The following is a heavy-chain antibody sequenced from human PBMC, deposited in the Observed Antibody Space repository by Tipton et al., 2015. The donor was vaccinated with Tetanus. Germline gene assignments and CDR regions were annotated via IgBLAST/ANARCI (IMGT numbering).Heavy chain of an antibody. CDR1: GFTFSDYY. CDR2: ISNSGSNI. J-gene: IGHJ4*02. CDR3: ASEWFGSTLD. Sequence: GSLRLSCAASGFTFSDYYMNWIRQAPGKGLEWVSYISNSGSNIYYADSVKGRFTISRDNAKNSLHLEMNSLRAEDTAVYYCASEWFGSTLDWGQVTLVAVAS. D-gene: IGHD3-10*01. V-gene: IGHV3-11*01.